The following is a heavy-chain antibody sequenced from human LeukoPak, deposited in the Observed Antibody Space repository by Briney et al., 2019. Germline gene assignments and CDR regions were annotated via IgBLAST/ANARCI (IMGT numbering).Heavy chain of an antibody. J-gene: IGHJ4*02. V-gene: IGHV3-53*01. CDR3: ARGYCSGGSCYSVYFDY. D-gene: IGHD2-15*01. Sequence: PGGSLRLSCAASGFTVSSKYMSWVRQAPGKGLERVSVIYSGGNTYYADSVKGRFTISRDNSKNTLYLQMNSLRAEDTAVYYCARGYCSGGSCYSVYFDYWGQGTLVTVSS. CDR2: IYSGGNT. CDR1: GFTVSSKY.